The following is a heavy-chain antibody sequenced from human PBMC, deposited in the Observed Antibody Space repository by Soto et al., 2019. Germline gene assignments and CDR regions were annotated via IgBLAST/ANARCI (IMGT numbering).Heavy chain of an antibody. V-gene: IGHV3-30*18. CDR2: ISHDGTVK. CDR3: AKESDARRSSCFDS. Sequence: QVQLVESGGGVVQPGRSLRLSCAASRFTFSNYGMQWVRQAPGKGLAWVAVISHDGTVKYYADSVKGRFTISRDNFQNTLDLQMDSLRAEDTAVYYCAKESDARRSSCFDSWGQGTLLTVSA. J-gene: IGHJ4*02. D-gene: IGHD2-21*01. CDR1: RFTFSNYG.